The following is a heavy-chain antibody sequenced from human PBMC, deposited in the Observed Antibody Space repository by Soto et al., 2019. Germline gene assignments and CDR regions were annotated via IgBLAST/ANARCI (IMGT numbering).Heavy chain of an antibody. Sequence: QVQLVQSGAEVKKPGSSVKVSCKASGGTFSSYTISWVRQAPGQGLEWMGRIIPILGLATYAQRFQGRVTITADKSLSKEYMEMSSLRSEDTAVYSCASASRLGYCSRSSCYDALAIWGQGTMVTVSS. CDR1: GGTFSSYT. D-gene: IGHD2-2*01. V-gene: IGHV1-69*02. CDR3: ASASRLGYCSRSSCYDALAI. CDR2: IIPILGLA. J-gene: IGHJ3*02.